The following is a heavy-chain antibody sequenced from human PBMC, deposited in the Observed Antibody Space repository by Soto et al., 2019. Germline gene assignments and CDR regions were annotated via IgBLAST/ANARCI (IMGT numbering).Heavy chain of an antibody. CDR3: AYLGWNDDYYYGMDV. Sequence: GESLKISCKGSGYSFTSYWISWVRQMPGKGLEWMGRIDPSDSYTNYSPSFQGHVTISADKSISTAYLQWSSLKASDTAMYYCAYLGWNDDYYYGMDVWGQGTTVTVSS. D-gene: IGHD1-1*01. CDR2: IDPSDSYT. CDR1: GYSFTSYW. J-gene: IGHJ6*02. V-gene: IGHV5-10-1*01.